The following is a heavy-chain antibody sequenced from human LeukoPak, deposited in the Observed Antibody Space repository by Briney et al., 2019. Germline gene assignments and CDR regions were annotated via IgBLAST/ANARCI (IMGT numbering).Heavy chain of an antibody. D-gene: IGHD3-10*01. J-gene: IGHJ4*02. CDR3: ARGGTFGEPFSRS. Sequence: PSETLSLTCAAYGGSFSGFYWSWIRQSPGKGLEWIEEINQSGVTNYSPSLKSRVTISADTSKNQFSLKVNSVTAADTAVYYCARGGTFGEPFSRSWGQGTLVTVSS. CDR2: INQSGVT. CDR1: GGSFSGFY. V-gene: IGHV4-34*01.